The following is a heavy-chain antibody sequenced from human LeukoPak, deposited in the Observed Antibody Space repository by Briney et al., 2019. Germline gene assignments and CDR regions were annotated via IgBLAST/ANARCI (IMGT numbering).Heavy chain of an antibody. CDR1: GFTFDDYA. CDR2: ISWNSGSI. CDR3: AKDAAPNLYYFDY. Sequence: PGRSLRLSCAASGFTFDDYAMHWVRQAPGKGLEWVSGISWNSGSIGYADSVKGRFTISRDNAKNSLYLQMNSLRAEDTALYYCAKDAAPNLYYFDYWGQGTLVTVSS. V-gene: IGHV3-9*01. D-gene: IGHD6-25*01. J-gene: IGHJ4*02.